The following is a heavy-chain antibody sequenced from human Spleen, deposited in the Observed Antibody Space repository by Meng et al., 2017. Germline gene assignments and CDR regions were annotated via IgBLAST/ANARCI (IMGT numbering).Heavy chain of an antibody. Sequence: SQTLSLTCVVSGGSFSDYYWSWIRQPPGKGLEWIGEINHSGSTNYNPSLESRATISVDTSQNNLSLKLSSVTAADSAVYYCARSQWFGDYWGQGTLVTVSS. CDR1: GGSFSDYY. CDR2: INHSGST. CDR3: ARSQWFGDY. J-gene: IGHJ4*02. V-gene: IGHV4-34*01. D-gene: IGHD3-10*01.